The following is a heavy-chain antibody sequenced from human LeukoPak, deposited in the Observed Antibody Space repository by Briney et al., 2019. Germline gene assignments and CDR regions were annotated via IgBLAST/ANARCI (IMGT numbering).Heavy chain of an antibody. Sequence: ASVKVSCKASGYTFTSYYMHWVRQAPGQGLEWMGIINPSGGSTSYAQKFQGRVTMTRDTSTSTVYMELSSLRSEDTAVYYCARASGNSPHGYSVYYHYGMDVWGQGTTVTVSS. J-gene: IGHJ6*02. CDR3: ARASGNSPHGYSVYYHYGMDV. CDR1: GYTFTSYY. D-gene: IGHD3-22*01. CDR2: INPSGGST. V-gene: IGHV1-46*01.